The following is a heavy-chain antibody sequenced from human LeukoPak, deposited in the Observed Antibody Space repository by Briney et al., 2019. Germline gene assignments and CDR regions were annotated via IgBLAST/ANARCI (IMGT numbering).Heavy chain of an antibody. CDR2: IKQGGSEK. Sequence: GGSLRLSCAASGFTFSTYWMNWVRQAPGKGLEWVANIKQGGSEKYYVDSVKGRFTTSRDNAKNSLYLQMNSLRAEDTAVYYCAKDVTLVRGGLFDYWGQGTLVTVSS. V-gene: IGHV3-7*01. J-gene: IGHJ4*02. CDR1: GFTFSTYW. D-gene: IGHD3-10*01. CDR3: AKDVTLVRGGLFDY.